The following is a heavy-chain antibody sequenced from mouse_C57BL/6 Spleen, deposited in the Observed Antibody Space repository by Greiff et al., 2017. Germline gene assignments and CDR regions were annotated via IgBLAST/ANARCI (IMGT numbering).Heavy chain of an antibody. CDR2: ISSGGSYT. CDR3: AIYYGSSYGYFDV. J-gene: IGHJ1*03. CDR1: GFTFSSYG. D-gene: IGHD1-1*01. V-gene: IGHV5-6*02. Sequence: EVKLVESGGDLVKPGGSLKLSCAASGFTFSSYGMSWVRQTPDKRLEWVATISSGGSYTYYPDSVKGRFTISRDNAKNTLYLQMSSLKSEDTAMYYCAIYYGSSYGYFDVWGTGTTVTVSS.